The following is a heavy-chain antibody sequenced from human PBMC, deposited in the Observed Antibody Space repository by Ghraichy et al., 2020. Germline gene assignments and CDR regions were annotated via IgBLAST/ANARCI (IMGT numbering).Heavy chain of an antibody. Sequence: GGSLRLSCTTSGFTFGDYAVSWVRQAPGKGLEWVGFIRSKAYGGTTEYAASVKGRFTISRDDSKSIAYLQMNSLKTEDTAVYYCTRVPPYSYDHLFYYYYYMDVWGKGTTVTVSS. CDR1: GFTFGDYA. CDR2: IRSKAYGGTT. V-gene: IGHV3-49*04. CDR3: TRVPPYSYDHLFYYYYYMDV. J-gene: IGHJ6*03. D-gene: IGHD5-18*01.